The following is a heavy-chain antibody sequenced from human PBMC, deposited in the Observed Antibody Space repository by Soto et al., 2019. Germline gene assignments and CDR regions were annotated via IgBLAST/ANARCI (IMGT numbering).Heavy chain of an antibody. J-gene: IGHJ4*02. V-gene: IGHV1-3*04. D-gene: IGHD6-13*01. CDR3: ARPYSNSWSTYFDY. Sequence: VSVKVSCKTSGYSFTIYFMHWVRQAPGQRLEWMGWINTGNGDTKYSQQFQGRVTIARDISASTTYMELSSLRSEDTAVYYCARPYSNSWSTYFDYWGQGTLVTVSS. CDR2: INTGNGDT. CDR1: GYSFTIYF.